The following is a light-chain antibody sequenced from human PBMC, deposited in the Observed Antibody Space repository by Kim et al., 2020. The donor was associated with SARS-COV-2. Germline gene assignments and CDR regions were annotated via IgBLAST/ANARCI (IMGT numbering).Light chain of an antibody. V-gene: IGLV3-1*01. J-gene: IGLJ2*01. Sequence: SVSPGQTASITCSGDKLGEKYVCWYQQKPGQSPLLDMYQDTKRPSGIPERFSGSNSGNTATLTISGTQAMDEGDYYCQALERSIVVFGGGTQLTVL. CDR2: QDT. CDR3: QALERSIVV. CDR1: KLGEKY.